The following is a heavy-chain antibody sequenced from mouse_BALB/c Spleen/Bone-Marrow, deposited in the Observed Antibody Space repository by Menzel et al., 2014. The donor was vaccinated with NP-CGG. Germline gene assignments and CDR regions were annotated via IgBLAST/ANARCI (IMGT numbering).Heavy chain of an antibody. D-gene: IGHD2-13*01. CDR2: IWGDGSA. CDR3: ARDRRGLRCYDD. CDR1: GFSLTGYG. V-gene: IGHV2-6-7*01. Sequence: QVQLKESGPGLVAPSQSLSITCTVSGFSLTGYGVNWVRQPPGKGLEWLGMIWGDGSADYNSALKSRLGISKDNSKSQVFLKMNRKQPNDTARYYCARDRRGLRCYDDWGAGTPVTVSS. J-gene: IGHJ1*01.